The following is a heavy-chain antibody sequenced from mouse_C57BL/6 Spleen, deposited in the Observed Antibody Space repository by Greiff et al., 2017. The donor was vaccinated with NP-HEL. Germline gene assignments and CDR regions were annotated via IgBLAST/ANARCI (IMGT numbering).Heavy chain of an antibody. CDR2: IDPETGGT. Sequence: QVQLQQSGAELVRPGASVTLSCKASGYTFTDYEMHWVKQTPVHGLEWIGAIDPETGGTAYNQKFKGKAILTADKSSSTAYMELRSLTAEDSAVYYCTRRGYDLYYYAMDYWGQGTSVTVSS. D-gene: IGHD2-2*01. V-gene: IGHV1-15*01. CDR3: TRRGYDLYYYAMDY. J-gene: IGHJ4*01. CDR1: GYTFTDYE.